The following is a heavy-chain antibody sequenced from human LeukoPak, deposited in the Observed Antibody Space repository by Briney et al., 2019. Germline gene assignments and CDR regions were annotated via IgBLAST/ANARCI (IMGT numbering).Heavy chain of an antibody. CDR3: VKGLYTIDY. CDR1: GFTFSNFA. J-gene: IGHJ4*02. CDR2: ISAGGT. D-gene: IGHD2-2*02. Sequence: GGSLRLSCAASGFTFSNFAMNWVRQAPEKGLEWVSAISAGGTFYADFVKGRFTISRDNSKNTLYLQMNSLRVDDTAVYYCVKGLYTIDYWGQGTLVTVSS. V-gene: IGHV3-23*01.